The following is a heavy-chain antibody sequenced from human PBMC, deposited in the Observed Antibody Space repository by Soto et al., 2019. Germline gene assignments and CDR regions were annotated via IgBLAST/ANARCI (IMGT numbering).Heavy chain of an antibody. J-gene: IGHJ4*02. CDR1: GLTFSNYA. V-gene: IGHV3-30*04. D-gene: IGHD3-22*01. Sequence: QVQLVESGGGVVQPGRSLRLSCAASGLTFSNYAMHWVRQAPGKGLEWVALISYDGRNTYYTHSVKGRFTISRDNSKNTLYLQMNSLTAEDTAVYYCARDPTLYYYDSSSYHASFDYWGQGTLVTVSS. CDR3: ARDPTLYYYDSSSYHASFDY. CDR2: ISYDGRNT.